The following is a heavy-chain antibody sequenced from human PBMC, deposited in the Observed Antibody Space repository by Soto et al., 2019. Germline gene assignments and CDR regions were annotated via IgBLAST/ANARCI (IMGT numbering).Heavy chain of an antibody. V-gene: IGHV3-74*01. D-gene: IGHD5-12*01. CDR1: GFTFSSYW. CDR3: ARAYSGYGIDY. J-gene: IGHJ4*02. CDR2: INSDGSST. Sequence: GGSLRLSCAASGFTFSSYWMHWVRQAPGKGLVWVSRINSDGSSTSYADSVKGRFTISRDNAKNTLYLQMNSLRAEDTAVYYCARAYSGYGIDYWGQGTLVTVSS.